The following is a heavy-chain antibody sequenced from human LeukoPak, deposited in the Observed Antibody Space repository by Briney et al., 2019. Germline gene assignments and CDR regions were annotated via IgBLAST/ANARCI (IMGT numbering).Heavy chain of an antibody. Sequence: GGSLRLSCAASGFTVSSNYMSWVRQAPGKGLEWVSVIYSGGSTYYADSVRDRFTISRDNAKNTLYLQMNSLRAEDTAVYYCARRRLFMDVTDHFDYWGRGTLVTVSS. CDR3: ARRRLFMDVTDHFDY. CDR1: GFTVSSNY. J-gene: IGHJ4*02. CDR2: IYSGGST. V-gene: IGHV3-66*01. D-gene: IGHD2-2*03.